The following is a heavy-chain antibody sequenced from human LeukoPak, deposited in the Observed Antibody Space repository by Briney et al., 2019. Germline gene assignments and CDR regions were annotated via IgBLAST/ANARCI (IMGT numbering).Heavy chain of an antibody. CDR3: ARSPGILGTNYFDY. Sequence: GWPLRLSCAASGFTFSSYAMHGVRQAPGKGREWVAFIRYDGSNKNYADSVKGRFTISGDNSKNTLYLQMNSLRAEDTSVYYCARSPGILGTNYFDYWGQGTLVTVSS. CDR2: IRYDGSNK. D-gene: IGHD1-26*01. V-gene: IGHV3-30*04. CDR1: GFTFSSYA. J-gene: IGHJ4*02.